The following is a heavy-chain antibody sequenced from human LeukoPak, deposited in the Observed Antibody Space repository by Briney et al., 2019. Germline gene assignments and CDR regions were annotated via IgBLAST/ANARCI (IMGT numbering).Heavy chain of an antibody. CDR2: ISSSGSTI. CDR3: AELGITMIGGV. Sequence: GGPLKLPWAPSGFTFSSYERNWSPKAPGKGLGWVSYISSSGSTIYYADSVKGRFTISRDNAKNSLYLQMNSLRAEDTAVYYCAELGITMIGGVWGKGTTVTISS. J-gene: IGHJ6*04. CDR1: GFTFSSYE. D-gene: IGHD3-10*02. V-gene: IGHV3-48*03.